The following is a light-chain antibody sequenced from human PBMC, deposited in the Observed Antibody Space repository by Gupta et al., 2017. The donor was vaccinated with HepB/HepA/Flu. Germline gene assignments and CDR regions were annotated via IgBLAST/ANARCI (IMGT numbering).Light chain of an antibody. J-gene: IGLJ3*02. Sequence: QSALAQPASVSGSPGQSVTFSCTGTSSDVGDYNSVSWYQQHPGKAPKVMIYDVSNRPSGVSQRFSGSKSGNTASLTISGLQAEDEADYYCSSYTSSSTWVFGGGTKLTVL. CDR1: SSDVGDYNS. CDR3: SSYTSSSTWV. CDR2: DVS. V-gene: IGLV2-14*01.